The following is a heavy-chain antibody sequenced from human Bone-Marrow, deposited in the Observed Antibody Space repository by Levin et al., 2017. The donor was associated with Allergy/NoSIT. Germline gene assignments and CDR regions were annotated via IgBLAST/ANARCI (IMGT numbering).Heavy chain of an antibody. Sequence: GESLKISCAASGFTFSSYSMNWVRQAPGKGLEWVSSISSSSSYIYYADSVKGRFTISRDNAKNSLYLQMNSLRAEDTAVYYCARGWYSSSWYDRGRYYFDYWGQGTLVTVSS. D-gene: IGHD6-13*01. CDR3: ARGWYSSSWYDRGRYYFDY. CDR2: ISSSSSYI. CDR1: GFTFSSYS. V-gene: IGHV3-21*01. J-gene: IGHJ4*02.